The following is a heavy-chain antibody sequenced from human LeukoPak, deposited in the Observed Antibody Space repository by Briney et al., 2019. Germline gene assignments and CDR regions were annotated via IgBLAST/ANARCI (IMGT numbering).Heavy chain of an antibody. J-gene: IGHJ4*02. CDR1: GFTFSSYA. Sequence: PGGSLRLSCAASGFTFSSYAMRWVRQAPGKGLEWVAVISYDGSNKYYADSVKGRFTISRDSSNNTLYLQMNSLRAEDTAVYYCASWPGGWYGEDSWGQGTLVTVSS. CDR2: ISYDGSNK. D-gene: IGHD6-19*01. V-gene: IGHV3-30*14. CDR3: ASWPGGWYGEDS.